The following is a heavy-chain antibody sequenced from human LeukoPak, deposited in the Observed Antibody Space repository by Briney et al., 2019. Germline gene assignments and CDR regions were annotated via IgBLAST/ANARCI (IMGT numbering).Heavy chain of an antibody. J-gene: IGHJ4*02. Sequence: SETLSLTCAVYGGSFSGYYWSWIRQPPGKGLEWIGEINHSGSTNYNPSLKSRVTISVDTSKNQFSLKLSSVTAADTAVYYCARDPSTRGAFDIWGQGTLVTVSS. CDR3: ARDPSTRGAFDI. CDR1: GGSFSGYY. V-gene: IGHV4-34*01. D-gene: IGHD3-10*01. CDR2: INHSGST.